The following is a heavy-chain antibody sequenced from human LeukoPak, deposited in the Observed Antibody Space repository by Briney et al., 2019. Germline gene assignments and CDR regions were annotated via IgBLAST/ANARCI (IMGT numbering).Heavy chain of an antibody. J-gene: IGHJ4*02. CDR3: AGAVAGLFDY. CDR1: GGSISSSSYY. V-gene: IGHV4-39*01. D-gene: IGHD6-19*01. Sequence: SETLSLTCTVSGGSISSSSYYWGWIRQPPGTGLEWIGSIYYSGSTYYNPSLKSRVTISVDTSKNQFSLKLSSVTAADTAVYYCAGAVAGLFDYWGQGTLVTVSS. CDR2: IYYSGST.